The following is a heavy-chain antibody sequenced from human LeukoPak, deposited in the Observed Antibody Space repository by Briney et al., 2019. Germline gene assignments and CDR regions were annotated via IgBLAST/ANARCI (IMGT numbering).Heavy chain of an antibody. Sequence: PRRSLRLSCAPSGFTFSRYAMSCVREPPGKGLVWVSTISGSDGSTRYADSVKGRFTISRDNSKNTLHLQMSSLRGEDTAVYYCAKDLISSSSHFYYYMDVWGKGTTVTVSS. CDR2: ISGSDGST. CDR1: GFTFSRYA. V-gene: IGHV3-23*01. D-gene: IGHD6-6*01. J-gene: IGHJ6*03. CDR3: AKDLISSSSHFYYYMDV.